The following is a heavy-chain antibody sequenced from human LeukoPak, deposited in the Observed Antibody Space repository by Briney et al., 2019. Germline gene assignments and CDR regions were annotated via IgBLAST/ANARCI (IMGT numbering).Heavy chain of an antibody. D-gene: IGHD2-21*02. CDR2: ISGDGGST. V-gene: IGHV3-43*02. Sequence: GGSLRLSCAASGFTVTSTYITWVRQAPGKGLEWVSLISGDGGSTYYADSVKGRFTISRDNSKNSLYLQMNSLRTEDTALYYCAKDYCGGDCYPYYFDYWGQGTLVTVSS. CDR1: GFTVTSTY. CDR3: AKDYCGGDCYPYYFDY. J-gene: IGHJ4*02.